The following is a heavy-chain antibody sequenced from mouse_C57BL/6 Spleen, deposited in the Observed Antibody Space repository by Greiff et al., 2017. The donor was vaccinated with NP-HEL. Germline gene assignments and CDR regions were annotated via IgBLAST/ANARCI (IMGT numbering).Heavy chain of an antibody. CDR3: ARYDYEGAWFAY. J-gene: IGHJ3*01. V-gene: IGHV1-18*01. CDR1: GYTFTDYN. Sequence: EVQLQQSGPELVKPGASVKIPCKASGYTFTDYNMDWVKQSHGKSLEWIGDINPNNGGTIYNQKFKGKATLTVDKSSSTAYMELRSLTSEDAAVYYCARYDYEGAWFAYWGQGTLVTVSA. CDR2: INPNNGGT. D-gene: IGHD2-4*01.